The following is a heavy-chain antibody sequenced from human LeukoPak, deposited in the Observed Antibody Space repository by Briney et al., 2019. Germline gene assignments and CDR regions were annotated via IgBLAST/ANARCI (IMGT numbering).Heavy chain of an antibody. CDR1: GGXFSGYY. J-gene: IGHJ4*02. D-gene: IGHD3-22*01. V-gene: IGHV4-34*01. CDR2: INHSGST. CDR3: ARESLDNSAYQPFDY. Sequence: SETLSLTCAVYGGXFSGYYCSWIRQPPGKGLEWIGEINHSGSTNYNPSLKSRVTISVDTSKNQFSLKLSSVTAADTAVYYCARESLDNSAYQPFDYWGQGTLVTVSS.